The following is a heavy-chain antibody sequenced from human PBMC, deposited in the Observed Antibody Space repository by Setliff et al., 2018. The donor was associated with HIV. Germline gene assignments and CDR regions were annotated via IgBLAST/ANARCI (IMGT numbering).Heavy chain of an antibody. CDR2: VYYGGIT. J-gene: IGHJ4*01. CDR3: ARTEDYSFGDAPFDY. V-gene: IGHV4-59*01. D-gene: IGHD5-18*01. Sequence: PSETLSLTCTVSGVATDSNYWTWIRQSPGKGLEWIGYVYYGGITNYSPSLKSRVTISVDTSKNQFSLKLSSVTAADTAVYYCARTEDYSFGDAPFDYWGHGTLVTVSS. CDR1: GVATDSNY.